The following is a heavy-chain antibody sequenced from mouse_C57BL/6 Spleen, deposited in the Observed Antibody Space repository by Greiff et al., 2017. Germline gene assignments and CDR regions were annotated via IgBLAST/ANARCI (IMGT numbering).Heavy chain of an antibody. V-gene: IGHV1-55*01. CDR2: IYPGSGST. Sequence: VQLQQPGAELVKPGASVKMPCKASGYTFTSYWITWVKQRPGQGLEWLGDIYPGSGSTNYNEKFKSKATLTVDTSSSTAYMQLSSLTSEDSAVYYCARSYYYGSSYGWYFEVWGTGTTVTVSS. D-gene: IGHD1-1*01. J-gene: IGHJ1*03. CDR3: ARSYYYGSSYGWYFEV. CDR1: GYTFTSYW.